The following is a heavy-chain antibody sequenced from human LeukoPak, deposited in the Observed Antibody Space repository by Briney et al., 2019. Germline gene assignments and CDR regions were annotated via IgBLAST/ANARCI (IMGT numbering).Heavy chain of an antibody. CDR2: ISGSGGST. CDR3: AKDRSYYYGSGSYFDY. D-gene: IGHD3-10*01. V-gene: IGHV3-23*01. CDR1: GFTFSDYY. Sequence: PGGSLRLSCAASGFTFSDYYMSWIRQAPGKGLEWVSAISGSGGSTYYADSVKGRFTISRDNSKNTLYLQMNSLRAEDTAVYYCAKDRSYYYGSGSYFDYWGQGTLVTVSS. J-gene: IGHJ4*02.